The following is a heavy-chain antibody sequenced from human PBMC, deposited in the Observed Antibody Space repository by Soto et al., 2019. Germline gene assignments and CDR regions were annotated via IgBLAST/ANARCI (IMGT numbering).Heavy chain of an antibody. D-gene: IGHD6-19*01. CDR1: GGSISSSSYY. V-gene: IGHV4-39*01. J-gene: IGHJ1*01. CDR3: ARQGQWLQAAQGDEYFQH. Sequence: QLQLQESGPGLVKPSETLSLTCTVSGGSISSSSYYWGWIRQPPGKGLEWIGSIYYSGSTYYNPSLKSRVTLSVDTSKNQFSLKPSSVTAADTAVYYCARQGQWLQAAQGDEYFQHWGQGTLVTVSS. CDR2: IYYSGST.